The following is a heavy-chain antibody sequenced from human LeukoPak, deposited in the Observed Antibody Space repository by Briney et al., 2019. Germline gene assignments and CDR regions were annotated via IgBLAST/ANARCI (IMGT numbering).Heavy chain of an antibody. V-gene: IGHV4-59*01. CDR1: GGSLSLYY. Sequence: PSETLSLTCTVSGGSLSLYYWSWIRQPPGKGLEWIGYFYDTRSPKYNPSLERRVTISVDMSRNQSSLHLTSVTAADTAVYYCARGRGSLTYWGQGTLATVSS. CDR2: FYDTRSP. CDR3: ARGRGSLTY. J-gene: IGHJ4*02. D-gene: IGHD3-10*01.